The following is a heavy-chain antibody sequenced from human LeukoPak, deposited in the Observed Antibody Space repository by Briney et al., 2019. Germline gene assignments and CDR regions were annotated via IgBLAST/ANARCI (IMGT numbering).Heavy chain of an antibody. J-gene: IGHJ4*02. CDR2: IHFSGST. CDR1: RGSMSDYY. CDR3: AREPTESTTAD. V-gene: IGHV4-4*07. Sequence: PSETLSLTCTVSRGSMSDYYWSWIRQSAGRGLEWIGRIHFSGSTNYNPSLRSRVTMSLDTSKKQVSLRLTSVIAADSAIYYCAREPTESTTADWGQGALVTVSS. D-gene: IGHD1-1*01.